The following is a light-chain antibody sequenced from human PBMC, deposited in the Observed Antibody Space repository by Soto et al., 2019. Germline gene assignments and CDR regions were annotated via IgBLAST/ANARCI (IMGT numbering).Light chain of an antibody. CDR3: QQYNTYPLT. V-gene: IGKV1-5*03. CDR2: KAS. Sequence: DIQMTQSPSTLSASVGDRVTITCRASQTISSWLAWYQQKPEKAPKLLIYKASSLESGVPSRFSGSGSGTEFTLTISSLQPDDFAAYYCQQYNTYPLTFGGGTKVEIK. J-gene: IGKJ4*01. CDR1: QTISSW.